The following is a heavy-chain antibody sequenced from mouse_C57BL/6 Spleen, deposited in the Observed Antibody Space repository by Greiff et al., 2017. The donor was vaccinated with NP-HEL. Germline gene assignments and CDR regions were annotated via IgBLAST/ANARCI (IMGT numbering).Heavy chain of an antibody. V-gene: IGHV1-59*01. Sequence: QVQLQQPGAELVRPGTSVKLSCKASGYTFTSYWMHWVKQRPGQGLEWIGVIDPSDSYTNYNQKFKGKAKLTVDTSSSTAYMQLSSLTSEDSAVYYCAKNYYGSSLDYWGQGTTLTVSS. CDR3: AKNYYGSSLDY. J-gene: IGHJ2*01. CDR2: IDPSDSYT. CDR1: GYTFTSYW. D-gene: IGHD1-1*01.